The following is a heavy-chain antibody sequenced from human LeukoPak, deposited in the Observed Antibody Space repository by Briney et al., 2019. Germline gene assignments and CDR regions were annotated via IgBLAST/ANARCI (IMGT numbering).Heavy chain of an antibody. CDR1: GFTFNTYW. CDR3: ARDQGGATRIDY. J-gene: IGHJ4*02. D-gene: IGHD1-26*01. CDR2: INSDGRST. Sequence: GGSLRLSCAASGFTFNTYWMHWVRQAPGKGLVWVSRINSDGRSTSYADSVKGRFTISRDNAKKTLYLQMNSLRVEETAVCYCARDQGGATRIDYWGQGTLVTVSS. V-gene: IGHV3-74*01.